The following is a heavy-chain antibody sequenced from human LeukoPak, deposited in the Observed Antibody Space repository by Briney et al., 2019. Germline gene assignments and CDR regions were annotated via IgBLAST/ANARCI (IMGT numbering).Heavy chain of an antibody. V-gene: IGHV3-23*01. D-gene: IGHD3-16*01. CDR2: ISGSGGST. CDR1: GFTFSSYA. CDR3: ANGGREGYYYYYMDV. J-gene: IGHJ6*03. Sequence: QSGGSLRLSCAASGFTFSSYAMSWVRQAPGKGLEWVSAISGSGGSTYYADSVKGRFTISRDNYKNTLYLQMNSLRAEDTAVYYCANGGREGYYYYYMDVWGKGTTVTVSS.